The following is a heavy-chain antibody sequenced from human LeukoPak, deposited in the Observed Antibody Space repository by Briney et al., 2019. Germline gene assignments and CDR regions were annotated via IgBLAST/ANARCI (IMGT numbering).Heavy chain of an antibody. J-gene: IGHJ5*02. V-gene: IGHV3-30*04. CDR3: ARDRSVVVPAAISSNWFDP. CDR1: GFTFSSYA. Sequence: PGGSLRLSCAASGFTFSSYAMHWVRQAPGKGLEWVAVISYDGSNKYYADSVKGRFTISRDNSKNTLYLQMNSLRAEDTAVYYCARDRSVVVPAAISSNWFDPWGQGTLVTVSS. D-gene: IGHD2-2*02. CDR2: ISYDGSNK.